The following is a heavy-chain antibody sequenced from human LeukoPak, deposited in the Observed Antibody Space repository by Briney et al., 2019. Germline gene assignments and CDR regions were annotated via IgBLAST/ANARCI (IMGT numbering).Heavy chain of an antibody. D-gene: IGHD2-21*02. J-gene: IGHJ4*02. CDR3: ARYYCGGDCYVDY. CDR2: IYSGGST. CDR1: GFTVSSNY. Sequence: GGSLRLSCAASGFTVSSNYMSWVRQAPGKGLEWVSVIYSGGSTYYADSVKGRFTISRDNSMNTLYLQMNSLRAEDTAVYYCARYYCGGDCYVDYWGQGTLVTVSS. V-gene: IGHV3-53*01.